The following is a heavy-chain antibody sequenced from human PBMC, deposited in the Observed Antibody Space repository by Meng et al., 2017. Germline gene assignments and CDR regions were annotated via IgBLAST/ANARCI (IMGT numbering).Heavy chain of an antibody. CDR1: GFSLSTSGVG. J-gene: IGHJ4*02. CDR2: IYWDDDK. Sequence: QITLKESGPTLGKPTQTLTLTCTFSGFSLSTSGVGVGWVRQPPGKALEWLALIYWDDDKRYSPSLESRLTITKDTSKNQVVLTMTNMDPVDTATYYCAHRLGFTKPFVYWGQGTLVTVSS. D-gene: IGHD2-8*01. CDR3: AHRLGFTKPFVY. V-gene: IGHV2-5*02.